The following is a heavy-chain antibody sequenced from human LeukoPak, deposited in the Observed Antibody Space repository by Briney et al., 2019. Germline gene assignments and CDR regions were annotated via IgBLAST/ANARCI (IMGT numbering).Heavy chain of an antibody. CDR2: IYYSGST. V-gene: IGHV4-59*01. J-gene: IGHJ3*02. CDR3: ARGKVGGRGDAFDI. D-gene: IGHD3-10*01. CDR1: GDSISSYY. Sequence: SETLSLTCTVSGDSISSYYWSWIRQPPGRGLEWIGYIYYSGSTNYNPSLKSRVTISVDTSKNQFSLKLSSVTAADTAVYYCARGKVGGRGDAFDIWGQGTMVTVSS.